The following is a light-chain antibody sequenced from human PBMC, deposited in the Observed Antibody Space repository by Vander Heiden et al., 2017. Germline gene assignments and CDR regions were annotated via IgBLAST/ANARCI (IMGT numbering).Light chain of an antibody. Sequence: EIVLTQSPATLSLSPGERATLSCRASQSVSSYLAWYQQKPGQAPRILIYDASNRATGSPARFSGSGSGTDVTLTISSLEPEDFAVYYCQQRSNWPPITFGQGTRLEIK. CDR1: QSVSSY. CDR3: QQRSNWPPIT. V-gene: IGKV3-11*01. CDR2: DAS. J-gene: IGKJ5*01.